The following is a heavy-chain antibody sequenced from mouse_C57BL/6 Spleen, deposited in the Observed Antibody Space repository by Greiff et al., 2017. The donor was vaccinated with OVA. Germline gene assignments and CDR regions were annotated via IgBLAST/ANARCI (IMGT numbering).Heavy chain of an antibody. CDR1: GYAFSSYW. V-gene: IGHV1-80*01. J-gene: IGHJ2*01. Sequence: VQLQQSGAELVKPGASVKISCKASGYAFSSYWMNWVKQRPGKGLEWIGQIYPGDGDTNYNGKFKGKATLTADKSSSTAYMQLSSLTSEDSAVYFCARREGNYALLDYWGQGTTLTVSS. CDR3: ARREGNYALLDY. CDR2: IYPGDGDT. D-gene: IGHD2-1*01.